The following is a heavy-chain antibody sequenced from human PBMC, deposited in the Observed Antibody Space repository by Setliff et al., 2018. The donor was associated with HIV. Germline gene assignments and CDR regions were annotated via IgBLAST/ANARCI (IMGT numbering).Heavy chain of an antibody. V-gene: IGHV3-11*06. CDR3: ARDKWASGFDF. CDR1: GFTFSDFS. Sequence: GGSLRLSCAASGFTFSDFSMSWIRQAPGKGLEWISYISSSNKYYADSVKGRFTISRDNSKNTLYLQMNSLRVDDTAVYFCARDKWASGFDFWGHGTLVTVSS. J-gene: IGHJ4*01. D-gene: IGHD1-26*01. CDR2: ISSSNK.